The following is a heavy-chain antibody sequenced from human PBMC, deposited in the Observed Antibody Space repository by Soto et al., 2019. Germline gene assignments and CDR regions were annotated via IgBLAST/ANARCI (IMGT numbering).Heavy chain of an antibody. V-gene: IGHV4-59*01. CDR2: IYYSGST. CDR3: ARDREYSGFFDY. J-gene: IGHJ4*02. D-gene: IGHD5-12*01. Sequence: PSETLSLTCTVPGGSISSYYWSWIRQPPGKGLEWIGYIYYSGSTNYNPSLKSRVTISVDTSKNQFSLKLSSVTAADTAVYYCARDREYSGFFDYMGQGTLVTVSS. CDR1: GGSISSYY.